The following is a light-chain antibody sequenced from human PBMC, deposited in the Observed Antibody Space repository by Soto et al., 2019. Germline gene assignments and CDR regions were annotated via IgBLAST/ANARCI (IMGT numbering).Light chain of an antibody. Sequence: QSALTQPASVSGSPGQSITISCTGTSNDIGYCDCVSWYQQHPGKAPKLIIYDVSNRPSGVSNRFSGSKSGNAASLTISGLQAEDEADCYCQSYDNMVSAYNYVFGTGTKVTVL. CDR2: DVS. V-gene: IGLV2-14*03. J-gene: IGLJ1*01. CDR1: SNDIGYCDC. CDR3: QSYDNMVSAYNYV.